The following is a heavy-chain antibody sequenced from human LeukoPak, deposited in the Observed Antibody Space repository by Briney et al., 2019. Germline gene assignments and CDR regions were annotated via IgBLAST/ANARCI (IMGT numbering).Heavy chain of an antibody. Sequence: GGSLRLSCAASGFTFSSYGMHWVRQAPGKGLEWVAVIWYDGSNKYYADSVKGRFTISRDNSKNTLYLQMNSLRAKDTAVYYCAREGGDYGSFDYWGQGTLVTVSS. CDR2: IWYDGSNK. V-gene: IGHV3-33*01. J-gene: IGHJ4*02. CDR3: AREGGDYGSFDY. CDR1: GFTFSSYG. D-gene: IGHD3-10*01.